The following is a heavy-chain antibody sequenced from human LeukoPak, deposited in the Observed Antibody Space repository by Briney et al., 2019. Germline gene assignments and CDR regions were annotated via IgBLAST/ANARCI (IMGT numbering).Heavy chain of an antibody. CDR3: ARGTVAGKAPY. V-gene: IGHV3-48*01. D-gene: IGHD6-19*01. Sequence: GGSLRLSCAASGFTFSSHSMNWVRQAPGKGLEWVSYISSSGSTIYYADSVKGRFSISRDNAKNSLHLQMNSLRPEDTAVYYCARGTVAGKAPYWGQGTLVTVSS. J-gene: IGHJ4*02. CDR1: GFTFSSHS. CDR2: ISSSGSTI.